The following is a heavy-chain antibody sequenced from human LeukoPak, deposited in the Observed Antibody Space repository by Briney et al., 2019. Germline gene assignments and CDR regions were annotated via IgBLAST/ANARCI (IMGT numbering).Heavy chain of an antibody. Sequence: PGGSLRLSCAASGFIFSSYGMHWVRQAPGKGLEWVAFLRYDGTNTYHADPVKGRFTISRDNSKNTLFLEMNSLRAEDTAVYYCAKDTCSTSCYIGALDIWGLGTLVTVSS. D-gene: IGHD2-2*02. J-gene: IGHJ3*02. CDR2: LRYDGTNT. V-gene: IGHV3-30*02. CDR3: AKDTCSTSCYIGALDI. CDR1: GFIFSSYG.